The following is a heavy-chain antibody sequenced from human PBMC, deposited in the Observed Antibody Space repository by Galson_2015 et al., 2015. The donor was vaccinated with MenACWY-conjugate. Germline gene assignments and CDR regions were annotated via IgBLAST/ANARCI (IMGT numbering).Heavy chain of an antibody. J-gene: IGHJ4*03. D-gene: IGHD5-18*01. CDR1: GFTFSSYA. CDR3: AKGGMQLWSPIDY. CDR2: ISGSGGST. Sequence: SLRLSCPASGFTFSSYAMSWVRQAPGKGLEWVSAISGSGGSTYYADSVKGRFTISRDNSKNTLYLQMNSLRDEDTAVYYCAKGGMQLWSPIDYWGAGTTVTVSS. V-gene: IGHV3-23*01.